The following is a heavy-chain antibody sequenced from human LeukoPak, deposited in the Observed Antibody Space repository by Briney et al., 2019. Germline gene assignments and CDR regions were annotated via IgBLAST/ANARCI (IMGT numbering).Heavy chain of an antibody. CDR3: AKDNQRGGFQH. CDR2: ISGDGATT. V-gene: IGHV3-43*02. J-gene: IGHJ1*01. Sequence: QPGGSLRLSCAASGFTFDDYAMHWVRQAPGKGLEWVSLISGDGATTYYADSVKGRFNISRDNSKSSLYLQMNSLRSEDSALYYCAKDNQRGGFQHWGQGTLVTVSS. D-gene: IGHD3-16*01. CDR1: GFTFDDYA.